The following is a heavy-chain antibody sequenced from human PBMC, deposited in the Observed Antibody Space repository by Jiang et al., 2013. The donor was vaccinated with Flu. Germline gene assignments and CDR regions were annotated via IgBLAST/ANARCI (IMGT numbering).Heavy chain of an antibody. CDR3: ARPWGGDASADAFDI. J-gene: IGHJ3*02. Sequence: GPGLVKPSQTLSLTCTVSGGSISSGDYYWSWIRQPPGKGLEWIGYIYYSGSTYYNPSLKGRVTISVDTSKNQFSLKLSSVTAADTALYYCARPWGGDASADAFDIWGQGTMVTVSS. V-gene: IGHV4-30-4*01. CDR1: GGSISSGDYY. CDR2: IYYSGST. D-gene: IGHD2-21*02.